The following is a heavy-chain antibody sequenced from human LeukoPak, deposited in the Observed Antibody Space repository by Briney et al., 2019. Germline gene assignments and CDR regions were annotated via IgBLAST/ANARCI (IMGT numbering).Heavy chain of an antibody. Sequence: GGSLRLSCTASGFTFGDYAMSWVRQAPGKGLEWVGFIRSKAYGETTEYAASVKGRFTISRDDSKSIAYPQMNSLKTEDTAVYYCTRENPYSSSWYPPYYYYYYYMDVWGKGTTVTVSS. CDR2: IRSKAYGETT. CDR1: GFTFGDYA. D-gene: IGHD6-13*01. J-gene: IGHJ6*03. V-gene: IGHV3-49*04. CDR3: TRENPYSSSWYPPYYYYYYYMDV.